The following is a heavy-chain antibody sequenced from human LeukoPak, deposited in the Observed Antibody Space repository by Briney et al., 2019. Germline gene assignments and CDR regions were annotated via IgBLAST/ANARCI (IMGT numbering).Heavy chain of an antibody. D-gene: IGHD3-9*01. CDR3: ARATTYDILTGYFDY. CDR1: GFTFSSYT. Sequence: PGGSLRLSCAASGFTFSSYTMNWVRQAPGKGLEWVSSISSSSSYIYYAESVKGRFTVSRDNAKNSLYLQMNSLRAEDTAVYYCARATTYDILTGYFDYWGQGTLVTVSS. V-gene: IGHV3-21*01. J-gene: IGHJ4*02. CDR2: ISSSSSYI.